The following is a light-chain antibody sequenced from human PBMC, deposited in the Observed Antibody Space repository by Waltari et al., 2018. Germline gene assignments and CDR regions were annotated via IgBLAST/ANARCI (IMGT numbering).Light chain of an antibody. Sequence: DIVMTQSPDSLAVSLGERAPINCKSSLSVLSSSNNKNYLAWYQQKPGQPPKLLIYWASTRESGVPDRFSGSGSGTDFTLTISSLQAEDVAVYYCQQYYSTPDTFGPGTKVDIK. CDR1: LSVLSSSNNKNY. V-gene: IGKV4-1*01. CDR3: QQYYSTPDT. J-gene: IGKJ3*01. CDR2: WAS.